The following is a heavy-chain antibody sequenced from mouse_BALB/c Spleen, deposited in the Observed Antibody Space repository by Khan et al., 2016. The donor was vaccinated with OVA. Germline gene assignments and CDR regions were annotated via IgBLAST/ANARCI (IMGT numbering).Heavy chain of an antibody. J-gene: IGHJ2*01. CDR2: IYPGDGDT. Sequence: QVQLQQSGAELARPGASVKLSCKASGYTFTSYWMQWVKQRPGPGLEWIGTIYPGDGDTRYTQKFKGKATLTADKSSSTAYMQLSSLASEDSAVYYCASYRYDYFDYWGQGTTLTVSS. V-gene: IGHV1-87*01. CDR3: ASYRYDYFDY. CDR1: GYTFTSYW. D-gene: IGHD2-14*01.